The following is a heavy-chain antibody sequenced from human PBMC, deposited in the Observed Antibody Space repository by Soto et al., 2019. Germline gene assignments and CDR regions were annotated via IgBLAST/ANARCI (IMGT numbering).Heavy chain of an antibody. CDR2: INPNSGGT. V-gene: IGHV1-2*04. Sequence: ASVKVSCKASGYTFTGYYMHWVRQAPGQGLEWMGWINPNSGGTNYAQKFQGWVTMTRDTSISTAYMELSRLRSDDTAVYYCARDDYDFWSGYSGGMGVWGQGTTVTVAS. CDR3: ARDDYDFWSGYSGGMGV. D-gene: IGHD3-3*01. J-gene: IGHJ6*02. CDR1: GYTFTGYY.